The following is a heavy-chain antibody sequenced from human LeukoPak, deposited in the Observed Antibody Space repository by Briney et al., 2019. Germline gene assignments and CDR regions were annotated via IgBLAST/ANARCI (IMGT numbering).Heavy chain of an antibody. CDR2: INHSGTT. J-gene: IGHJ4*02. Sequence: PSETLSLTCAVYGGSFSGYYWSWIRQPPGKGLEWIGEINHSGTTNYNPSLKSRVTISVDTSNNQFSLKLSSVTAADTAVYYCARGYCSSTSCYATLDHWGQGTLVNVSS. CDR1: GGSFSGYY. V-gene: IGHV4-34*01. CDR3: ARGYCSSTSCYATLDH. D-gene: IGHD2-2*01.